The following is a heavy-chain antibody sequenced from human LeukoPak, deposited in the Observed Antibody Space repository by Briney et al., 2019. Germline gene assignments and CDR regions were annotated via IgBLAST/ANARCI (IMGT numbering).Heavy chain of an antibody. Sequence: GGSLRLSCPASGFTFSNAWMSWVRQAPGKGLEWVGRIKSKTDGGTTDYAAPVKGRFTISRDDSKNTLYLQMNSLKTEDTAVYYCTTDISGYYYGSGSYVVDYWGQGTLVTVSS. J-gene: IGHJ4*02. V-gene: IGHV3-15*01. CDR2: IKSKTDGGTT. CDR3: TTDISGYYYGSGSYVVDY. CDR1: GFTFSNAW. D-gene: IGHD3-10*01.